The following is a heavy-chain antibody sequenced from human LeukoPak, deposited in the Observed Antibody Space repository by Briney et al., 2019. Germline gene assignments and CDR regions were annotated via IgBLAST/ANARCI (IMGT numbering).Heavy chain of an antibody. CDR2: IYYSGST. Sequence: PSETLSLTCTVSGGSISSSNYYWGWIRQPPGKGLEWIGSIYYSGSTYYNPSLKSRVTISVDTSKNQFSLKLSSVTAADTAVYYCARGLAWRELWASQENAFDIWGQGTMVTVSS. V-gene: IGHV4-39*07. D-gene: IGHD1-26*01. CDR1: GGSISSSNYY. CDR3: ARGLAWRELWASQENAFDI. J-gene: IGHJ3*02.